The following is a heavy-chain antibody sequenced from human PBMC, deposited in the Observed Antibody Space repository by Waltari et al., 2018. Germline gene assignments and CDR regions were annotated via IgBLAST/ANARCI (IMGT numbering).Heavy chain of an antibody. D-gene: IGHD3-9*01. CDR3: TRAGYYRFDY. Sequence: EVQLVESGGGLVQPGGSLRLSCVASGFTFSSYWMHWVRQAPGKGLVWVSRINKDGTSTSCADSVKGRFTISRDNAKNTLYLQMNSLRAEDTAVYYCTRAGYYRFDYWGQGTLATVSS. CDR1: GFTFSSYW. V-gene: IGHV3-74*01. CDR2: INKDGTST. J-gene: IGHJ4*02.